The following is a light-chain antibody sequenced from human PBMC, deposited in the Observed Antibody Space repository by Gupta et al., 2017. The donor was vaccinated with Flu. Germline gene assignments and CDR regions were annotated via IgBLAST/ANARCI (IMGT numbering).Light chain of an antibody. CDR2: EVS. J-gene: IGLJ2*01. Sequence: SALTQPPSASGSPGQSVTISCPGTSSDVGGYNYVSWYQQHPGKAPKLMIYEVSKRPSGVPDRFSGSKAGNTASLTVSGLQAEDEADYYCSSYAGSNSVVFGGGTKLTVL. V-gene: IGLV2-8*01. CDR1: SSDVGGYNY. CDR3: SSYAGSNSVV.